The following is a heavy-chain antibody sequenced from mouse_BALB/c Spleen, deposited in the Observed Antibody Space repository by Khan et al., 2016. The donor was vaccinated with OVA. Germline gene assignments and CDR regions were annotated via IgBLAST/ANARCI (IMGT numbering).Heavy chain of an antibody. CDR2: IDPPTGNT. Sequence: VQLQQSGAELVKSGATVTLSCTASGLNIKDTYMHWLKQWPAQVLEWSGRIDPPTGNTKYDPHFQGKATITAETSSNTSFLRLSSLTSEDTAGYYCARMARKWGKGTTLTVSS. V-gene: IGHV14-3*02. CDR3: ARMARK. J-gene: IGHJ2*01. CDR1: GLNIKDTY.